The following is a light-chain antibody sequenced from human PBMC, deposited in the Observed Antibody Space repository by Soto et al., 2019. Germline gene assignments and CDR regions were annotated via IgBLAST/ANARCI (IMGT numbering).Light chain of an antibody. CDR1: QSVSSSY. J-gene: IGKJ5*01. V-gene: IGKV3-20*01. CDR3: QQYITYHSFFT. Sequence: IVLSQSPRTVPLSPGERATLSCRASQSVSSSYLAWYQQKPGQAPRLLIYAASSRATGIPDRFSGSGSGTDFTLTISRLEPEDSAVYYCQQYITYHSFFTFGQGTRLAI. CDR2: AAS.